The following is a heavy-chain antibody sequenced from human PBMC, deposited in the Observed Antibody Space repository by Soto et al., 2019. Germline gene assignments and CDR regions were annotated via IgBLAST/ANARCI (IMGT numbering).Heavy chain of an antibody. CDR1: GFSLSNPRMG. Sequence: SGPTLVNPTETLTLTCTVSGFSLSNPRMGVSWIRQPPGKALEWLAHIFSNDDKSYSTSLKSRVTISKDTSTSQVVLTMTNMDPVDTATYYCARVYDSSGYDYWGQGTPVTVSS. V-gene: IGHV2-26*01. D-gene: IGHD3-22*01. J-gene: IGHJ4*02. CDR3: ARVYDSSGYDY. CDR2: IFSNDDK.